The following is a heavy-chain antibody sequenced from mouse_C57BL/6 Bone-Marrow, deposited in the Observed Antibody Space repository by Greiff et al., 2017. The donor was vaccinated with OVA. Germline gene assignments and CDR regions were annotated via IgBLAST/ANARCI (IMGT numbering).Heavy chain of an antibody. Sequence: EVMLVESGGDLVKPGGSLKLSCAASGFTFSSYGMSWVRQTPDKRLEWVATISSGGSYTYYPDSVKGRFTISRDNAKNTLYLQMSSLKSEDTAMYYCARRHYGSSYNWYFDVWGTGTTVTVSS. CDR1: GFTFSSYG. V-gene: IGHV5-6*02. CDR2: ISSGGSYT. J-gene: IGHJ1*03. D-gene: IGHD1-1*01. CDR3: ARRHYGSSYNWYFDV.